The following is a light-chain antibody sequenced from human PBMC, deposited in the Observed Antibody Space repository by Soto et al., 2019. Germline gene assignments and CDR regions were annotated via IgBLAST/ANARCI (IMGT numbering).Light chain of an antibody. Sequence: EIVLTQSPGTLSLSPGERATLSCRASQSVSSSYLAWYQQKPGQAPRLLLYGTSSRATAIPDRFSGSGSGTDFTLTISRLEPEDFAVYYCHQYGSSSWTFGQGTKVEIK. CDR2: GTS. CDR3: HQYGSSSWT. V-gene: IGKV3-20*01. J-gene: IGKJ1*01. CDR1: QSVSSSY.